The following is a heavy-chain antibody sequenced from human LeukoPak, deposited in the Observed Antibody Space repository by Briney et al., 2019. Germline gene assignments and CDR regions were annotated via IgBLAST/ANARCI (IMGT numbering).Heavy chain of an antibody. J-gene: IGHJ6*02. CDR2: ISNSGNT. CDR1: GGSISSYY. Sequence: SETLSLTCTVSGGSISSYYWSWIRQPPGKGLEWIGYISNSGNTGYNPSLKSRVFISVDTSKNQVSLKLSSVTAADTAVYYCASLPRAYYYYGMDVWGQGTTVTVSS. V-gene: IGHV4-59*08. CDR3: ASLPRAYYYYGMDV.